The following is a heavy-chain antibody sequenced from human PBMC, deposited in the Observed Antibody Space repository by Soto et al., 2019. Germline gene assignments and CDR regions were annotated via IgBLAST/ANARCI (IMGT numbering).Heavy chain of an antibody. Sequence: QVQLQEWGAGLLKPSETLSLTCTVYGESFSGYYWSWIRQPPGKGLEWIADINSSDNTQFNESLKCRVTVSSDTTKNQFSRNPTSVTAPGTSRCYCAGLVARNIRRCFGVVAPLDYWGQGGLVTVSP. CDR1: GESFSGYY. V-gene: IGHV4-34*01. CDR3: AGLVARNIRRCFGVVAPLDY. D-gene: IGHD3-3*01. J-gene: IGHJ4*02. CDR2: INSSDNT.